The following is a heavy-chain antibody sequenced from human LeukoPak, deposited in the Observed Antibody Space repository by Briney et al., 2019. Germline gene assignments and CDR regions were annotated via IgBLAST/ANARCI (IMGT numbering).Heavy chain of an antibody. CDR2: IYYSGST. Sequence: PGGSLRLSCAASGFTFSSYGMHWVRQPPGKGLEWIGSIYYSGSTYYHPSLKSRVTISVDTSKNQFSLTLSSVTAADTAVYYCARVLAKMDSSPQDYWGQGTLVTVSS. CDR1: GFTFSSYG. J-gene: IGHJ4*02. CDR3: ARVLAKMDSSPQDY. D-gene: IGHD6-13*01. V-gene: IGHV4-39*07.